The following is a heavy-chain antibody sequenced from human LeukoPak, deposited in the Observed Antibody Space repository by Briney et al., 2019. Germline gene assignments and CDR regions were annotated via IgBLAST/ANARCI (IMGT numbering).Heavy chain of an antibody. J-gene: IGHJ3*02. V-gene: IGHV1-46*01. Sequence: ASVKVSCKASGYTFTSYYMHWVRQAPGQGLEWMGIINPSGGSTSYAQKFQGRVTMTRDMSTSTVYMELSSLRSEGTAVYYCARDLYNDYDAFDIWGQGTMVTVSS. D-gene: IGHD3-16*01. CDR1: GYTFTSYY. CDR2: INPSGGST. CDR3: ARDLYNDYDAFDI.